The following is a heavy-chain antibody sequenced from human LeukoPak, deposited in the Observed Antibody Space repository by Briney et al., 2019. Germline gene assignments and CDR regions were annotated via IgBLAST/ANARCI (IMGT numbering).Heavy chain of an antibody. V-gene: IGHV1-46*01. CDR1: GGTFSSYA. D-gene: IGHD6-13*01. CDR2: INPSGGST. CDR3: ARDPIAAAGNWFDP. J-gene: IGHJ5*02. Sequence: ASVKVSCKASGGTFSSYAISWVRQAPGQGLEWMGIINPSGGSTSYAQKFQGRVTMTRDTSTSTVYMELSSLRSEDTAVYYCARDPIAAAGNWFDPWGQGTLVTVSS.